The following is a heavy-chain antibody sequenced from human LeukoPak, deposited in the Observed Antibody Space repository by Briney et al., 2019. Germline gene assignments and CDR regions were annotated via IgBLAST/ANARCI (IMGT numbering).Heavy chain of an antibody. D-gene: IGHD4-23*01. V-gene: IGHV3-23*01. CDR2: ISASGTYT. CDR3: AKPPHGGENYFYYMDV. Sequence: GGSLRLSCAASGLSFSSYAMSWVRQAPGTGLEWVSSISASGTYTYSADSVKGRFSISRDNSKNTLYLTINNLRAEDTAVYYCAKPPHGGENYFYYMDVWGKGTTVTVSS. J-gene: IGHJ6*03. CDR1: GLSFSSYA.